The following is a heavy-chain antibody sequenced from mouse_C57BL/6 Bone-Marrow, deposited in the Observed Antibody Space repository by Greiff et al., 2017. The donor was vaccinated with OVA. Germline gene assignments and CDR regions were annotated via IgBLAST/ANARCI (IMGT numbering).Heavy chain of an antibody. CDR2: IYPGSGNT. D-gene: IGHD1-1*02. CDR1: GYTFTDSY. V-gene: IGHV1-76*01. J-gene: IGHJ1*03. Sequence: QVQLQQSGAELVRPGASVKLSCKASGYTFTDSYINWVKQRPGQGLEWIARIYPGSGNTYYNEKFKGKATLTAEKSSSTAYMQLSSLTSEDSAVYFCARSGLWSYWYFDVWGTGTTVTVSS. CDR3: ARSGLWSYWYFDV.